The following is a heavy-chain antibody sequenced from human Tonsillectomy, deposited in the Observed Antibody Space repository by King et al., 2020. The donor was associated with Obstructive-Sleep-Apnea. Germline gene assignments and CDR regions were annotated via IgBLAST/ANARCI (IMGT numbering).Heavy chain of an antibody. Sequence: VQLVESGGGLVQPGGSLRLSCAASGFTFSTYAMSWVRQAPGKGLEWVSAISGSGGSTYYADSVKGRFTISRDNFKNTLYLQMNSLRAEDTALYYCANLIVGATRGRANYYYYGMDVWGQGTTVTVSS. J-gene: IGHJ6*02. D-gene: IGHD1-26*01. CDR3: ANLIVGATRGRANYYYYGMDV. CDR2: ISGSGGST. V-gene: IGHV3-23*04. CDR1: GFTFSTYA.